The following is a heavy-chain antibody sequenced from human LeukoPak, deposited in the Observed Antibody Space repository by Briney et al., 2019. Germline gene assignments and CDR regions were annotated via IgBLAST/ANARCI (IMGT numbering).Heavy chain of an antibody. CDR3: AKTSGNYRLPIDQ. J-gene: IGHJ4*02. D-gene: IGHD3-16*02. CDR1: GFSFSNYW. CDR2: ISGGGGGT. V-gene: IGHV3-23*01. Sequence: GGSLRLSCAGSGFSFSNYWMSWVRQAPGKGLEWVSTISGGGGGTYYADSVKGRFTISRDNSKNTLYLQMNSLRAEDTAVYYCAKTSGNYRLPIDQWGQGTLVTVSS.